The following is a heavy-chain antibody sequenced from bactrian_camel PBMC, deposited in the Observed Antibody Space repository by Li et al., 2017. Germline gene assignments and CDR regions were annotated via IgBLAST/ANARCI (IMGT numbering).Heavy chain of an antibody. CDR1: GDTDELIC. D-gene: IGHD3*01. Sequence: VQLVESGGGSVQAGGSLRLSCEISGDTDELICIAWFRQAPGKEREGVARIYTGDGRTYSTSYADSVKGRFTISRDIAKNTVTLQMNSLKPEDTAMYYCAGPRAWNDCYAGSWSDFGYWGQGTQVTVS. V-gene: IGHV3S63*01. J-gene: IGHJ6*01. CDR2: IYTGDGRT. CDR3: AGPRAWNDCYAGSWSDFGY.